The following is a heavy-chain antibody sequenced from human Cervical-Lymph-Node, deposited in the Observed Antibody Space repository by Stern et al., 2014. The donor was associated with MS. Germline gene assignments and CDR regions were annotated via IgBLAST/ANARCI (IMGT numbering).Heavy chain of an antibody. D-gene: IGHD6-13*01. CDR2: ITPMFGTT. J-gene: IGHJ4*02. CDR1: GGSFSSLS. Sequence: VQLGESGAELKQPGSSVKVSCKASGGSFSSLSVSWVRRAPGHGLQWLGGITPMFGTTNYVQKFQYRLNIFADESTQTIYMTLSGLISEDTAIYYCAREQAGVAAHWGQGTLVTVSS. V-gene: IGHV1-69*01. CDR3: AREQAGVAAH.